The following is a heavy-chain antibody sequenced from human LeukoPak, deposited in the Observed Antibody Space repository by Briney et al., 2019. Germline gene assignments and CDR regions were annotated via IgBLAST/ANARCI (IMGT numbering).Heavy chain of an antibody. CDR1: GYTFTGYY. CDR2: INPNSGGT. J-gene: IGHJ4*02. Sequence: ASVKVSCKASGYTFTGYYMHWVRQAPGQGLEWMGWINPNSGGTNYAQKFQGRVTMTRDTSISTAYMELSRLRSDDTAVYYCARGGHITMVRGVIITGYWGQGTLVTVSS. V-gene: IGHV1-2*02. CDR3: ARGGHITMVRGVIITGY. D-gene: IGHD3-10*01.